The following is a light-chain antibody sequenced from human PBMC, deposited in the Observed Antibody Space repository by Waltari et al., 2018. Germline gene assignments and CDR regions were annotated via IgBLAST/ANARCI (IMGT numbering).Light chain of an antibody. CDR3: QQYDNLPRFT. Sequence: DIQMTQSPSSLSASVGDRVTITGQASEDISNNLNWYQQKPGKAPKLLINDASNLETGVPSRFSGSGSGTDFTFTISSLQPEDIATYYCQQYDNLPRFTFGPGTRVDIK. V-gene: IGKV1-33*01. J-gene: IGKJ3*01. CDR2: DAS. CDR1: EDISNN.